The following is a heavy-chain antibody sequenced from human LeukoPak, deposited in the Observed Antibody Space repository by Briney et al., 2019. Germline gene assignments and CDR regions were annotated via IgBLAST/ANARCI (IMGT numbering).Heavy chain of an antibody. V-gene: IGHV4-59*01. CDR2: IYYSGST. CDR1: GGSFSGYY. D-gene: IGHD3-22*01. CDR3: ARDLNYYDSSGYQKYNWFDP. J-gene: IGHJ5*02. Sequence: SETLSLTCAVYGGSFSGYYWSWIRQPPGKGLEWIGYIYYSGSTNYNPSLKSRVTISVDTSKNQFSLKLSSVTAADTAVYYCARDLNYYDSSGYQKYNWFDPWGQGTLVTVSS.